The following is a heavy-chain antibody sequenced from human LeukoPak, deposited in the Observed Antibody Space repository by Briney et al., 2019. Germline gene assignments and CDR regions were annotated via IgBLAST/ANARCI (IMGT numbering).Heavy chain of an antibody. CDR3: ASVGYSSGWYRA. CDR1: GFTFSSYW. J-gene: IGHJ5*02. CDR2: INSDGSST. V-gene: IGHV3-74*01. Sequence: PGGSLRLSCAASGFTFSSYWMHWVRQAPGKGLVWVSRINSDGSSTSYADSVKGRFTISRDNAKNTLYLQMNSLRAEDTAVYYCASVGYSSGWYRAWGQGTLVTVSP. D-gene: IGHD6-19*01.